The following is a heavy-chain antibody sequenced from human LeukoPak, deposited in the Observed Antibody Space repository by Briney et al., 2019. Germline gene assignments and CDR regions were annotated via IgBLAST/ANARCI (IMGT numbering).Heavy chain of an antibody. CDR3: ASSGARYCSSTSCYTAKVRNYYYYYGMDV. V-gene: IGHV3-21*01. D-gene: IGHD2-2*02. J-gene: IGHJ6*02. CDR1: GFTFSSYS. CDR2: ISSSSSYI. Sequence: GGSLRLSCAASGFTFSSYSMNWVRQAAGKGLEWVSSISSSSSYIYYADSVKGRFTISRDNGKNPLYLQMNSLRAEDTAVYYCASSGARYCSSTSCYTAKVRNYYYYYGMDVWGQGTTVTVSS.